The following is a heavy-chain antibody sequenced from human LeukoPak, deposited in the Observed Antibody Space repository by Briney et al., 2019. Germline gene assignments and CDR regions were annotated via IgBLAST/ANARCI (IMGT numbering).Heavy chain of an antibody. V-gene: IGHV4-59*01. CDR1: GGSISSYD. D-gene: IGHD3-9*01. J-gene: IGHJ5*02. CDR2: IYYSGST. Sequence: SETLSLTCTVSGGSISSYDWSWFRQPPGRGLEWSGNIYYSGSTNYNPSLTSRVTISVDTSKNQFSLKLSSVTAADTAVYYCARGGNTHVLRYCDWLTDNWFDPWGQGTLVTVSS. CDR3: ARGGNTHVLRYCDWLTDNWFDP.